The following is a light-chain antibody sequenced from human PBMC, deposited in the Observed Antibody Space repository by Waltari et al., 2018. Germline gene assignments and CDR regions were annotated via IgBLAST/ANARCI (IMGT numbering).Light chain of an antibody. V-gene: IGKV1-39*01. Sequence: DIQMTQSPSSLSASVGDRVTITCRASQSISSYLNWYQQKPGKAPKLLLYAASSLQSGVPSRFSGSGSGTDFTLTISSLQPEDFATYYCQQSYSTPVLTFGQGTKLEIK. CDR1: QSISSY. J-gene: IGKJ2*01. CDR2: AAS. CDR3: QQSYSTPVLT.